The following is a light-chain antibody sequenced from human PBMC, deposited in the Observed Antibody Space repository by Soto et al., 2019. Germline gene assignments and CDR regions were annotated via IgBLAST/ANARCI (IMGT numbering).Light chain of an antibody. V-gene: IGKV3-15*01. CDR3: QQYNNWPPYT. Sequence: EIVMTQSPATLSVSPGERATLSCRAGQNVNNNLAWYQQKPGQAPRLLIYGASIRATGIPVRFSGSGSGTEFTLTISSLQSEDFAIYHCQQYNNWPPYTFGQGTKLEIK. CDR1: QNVNNN. CDR2: GAS. J-gene: IGKJ2*01.